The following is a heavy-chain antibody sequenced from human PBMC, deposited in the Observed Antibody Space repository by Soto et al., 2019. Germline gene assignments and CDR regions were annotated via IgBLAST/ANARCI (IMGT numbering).Heavy chain of an antibody. V-gene: IGHV4-38-2*01. CDR3: ARGIYSKLFDP. CDR2: IYHSGST. J-gene: IGHJ5*02. D-gene: IGHD4-4*01. CDR1: GYSISSGYY. Sequence: SETLSLTCAVSGYSISSGYYWGWIRQPPGKGLEWIGSIYHSGSTYYNPSLKSRVTISVDTSKNQFSLKLSSVTAADTAVYYCARGIYSKLFDPWGQGTLVNVS.